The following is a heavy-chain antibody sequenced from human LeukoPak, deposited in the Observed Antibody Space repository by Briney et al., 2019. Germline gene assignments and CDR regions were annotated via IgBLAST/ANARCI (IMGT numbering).Heavy chain of an antibody. CDR2: IYPGVSDT. V-gene: IGHV5-51*01. J-gene: IGHJ4*02. Sequence: GESLKISCKGSGYIFTSYWIGWVRQMPGKGLEWMGIIYPGVSDTRYSPSFQGQVIISVDKSISTAYLQWSSLKASDTAMYYCATYPGPTIQGSFDYWGQGTLVTVSS. CDR1: GYIFTSYW. CDR3: ATYPGPTIQGSFDY. D-gene: IGHD5-18*01.